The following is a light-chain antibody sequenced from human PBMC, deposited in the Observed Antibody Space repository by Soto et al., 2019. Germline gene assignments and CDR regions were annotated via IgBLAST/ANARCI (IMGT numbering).Light chain of an antibody. CDR3: QQSNNWLQR. J-gene: IGKJ5*01. CDR2: DTS. V-gene: IGKV3-11*01. CDR1: QSFSTY. Sequence: EIVLTQSPATLSLSPGERATLSCRASQSFSTYLACYQQKPGQPPRLLIYDTSNRATGIPGRLSGSGSGTDFTLTISSLEPEDFAVYFCQQSNNWLQRFGQGTLLEIK.